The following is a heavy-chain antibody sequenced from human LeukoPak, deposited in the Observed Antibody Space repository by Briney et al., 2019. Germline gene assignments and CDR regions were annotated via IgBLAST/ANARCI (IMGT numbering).Heavy chain of an antibody. CDR1: GYTFTSYD. Sequence: ASVKVSCKASGYTFTSYDINWVRQATGQGLEWMGWMNPNSGNTGYAQKFQGRVTITRNTSISTAYMELSSLRSEDTAVYYCARERRVAADDAFDIWGQGTMVTVSS. CDR2: MNPNSGNT. CDR3: ARERRVAADDAFDI. J-gene: IGHJ3*02. D-gene: IGHD2-15*01. V-gene: IGHV1-8*03.